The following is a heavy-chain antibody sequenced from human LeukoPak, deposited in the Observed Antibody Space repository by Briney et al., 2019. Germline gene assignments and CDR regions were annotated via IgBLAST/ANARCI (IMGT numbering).Heavy chain of an antibody. CDR3: ARHGKELNSSTHMDV. Sequence: TGEPLKISCKGSGYSFTNYWIGWVGQMPGKGLGWMGIIYPGDSDTRYRPSFQGQVTISADKSTSTAYLQWSSLEASDTAMYYCARHGKELNSSTHMDVWGQGTTVTVSS. D-gene: IGHD6-13*01. CDR2: IYPGDSDT. J-gene: IGHJ6*02. CDR1: GYSFTNYW. V-gene: IGHV5-51*01.